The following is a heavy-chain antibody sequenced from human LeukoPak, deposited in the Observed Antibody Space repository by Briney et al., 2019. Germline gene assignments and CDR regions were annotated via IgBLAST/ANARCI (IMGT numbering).Heavy chain of an antibody. CDR2: ISAYNGNT. D-gene: IGHD3-22*01. Sequence: ASVKVSCKASGYTFTSYGISWVRQAPGQGLEWMGWISAYNGNTNYAQKFQGRVTITADESTSTAYMELSSLRSEDTAVYYCARSYDSSGYEFYYFDYWGQGTLVTVSS. V-gene: IGHV1-18*01. CDR1: GYTFTSYG. J-gene: IGHJ4*02. CDR3: ARSYDSSGYEFYYFDY.